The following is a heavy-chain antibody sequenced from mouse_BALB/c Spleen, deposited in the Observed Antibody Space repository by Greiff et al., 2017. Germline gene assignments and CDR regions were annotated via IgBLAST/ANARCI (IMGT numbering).Heavy chain of an antibody. J-gene: IGHJ4*01. CDR3: ARLLRSAYYYAMDY. CDR1: GFTFSSYA. V-gene: IGHV5-6-5*01. D-gene: IGHD1-1*01. Sequence: EVMLVESGGGLVKPGGSLKLSCAASGFTFSSYAMSWVRQTPEKRLEWVASISSGGSTYYPDSVKGRFTISRDNARNILYLQMSSLRSEDTAMYYCARLLRSAYYYAMDYWGQGTSVTVSS. CDR2: ISSGGST.